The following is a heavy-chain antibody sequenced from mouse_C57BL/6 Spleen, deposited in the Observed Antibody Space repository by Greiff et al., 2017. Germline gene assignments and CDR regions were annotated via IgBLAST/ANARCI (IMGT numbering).Heavy chain of an antibody. CDR3: TADSYFDY. J-gene: IGHJ2*01. V-gene: IGHV14-1*01. CDR2: IDPEDGDT. Sequence: EVQLQQSGAELVRPGASVKLSCTASGFNIKDSYMHWVKQRPEQGLEWIGRIDPEDGDTDYAPKFQGKATMTADTSSNTAYLQLSSLTSADTAVSYCTADSYFDYWGQGTTLTVSS. CDR1: GFNIKDSY.